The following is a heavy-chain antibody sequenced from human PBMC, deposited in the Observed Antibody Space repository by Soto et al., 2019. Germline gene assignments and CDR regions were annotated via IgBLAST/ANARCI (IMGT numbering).Heavy chain of an antibody. CDR1: GYSFSVYY. V-gene: IGHV1-2*02. D-gene: IGHD5-18*01. CDR2: INPNSGGT. J-gene: IGHJ6*02. Sequence: GASVKVSCKASGYSFSVYYMHWVRQAPGQGLEWMGWINPNSGGTNYAQKFQGRVTMTRDTSISTAYMELSRLRSDDTAVYYCAREERGYSYGFYYYYGMDVWGQGPTVTVSS. CDR3: AREERGYSYGFYYYYGMDV.